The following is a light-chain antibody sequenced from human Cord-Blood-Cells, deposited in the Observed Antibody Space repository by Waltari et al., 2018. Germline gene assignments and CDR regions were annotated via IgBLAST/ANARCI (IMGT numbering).Light chain of an antibody. V-gene: IGLV2-11*01. CDR3: CSYAGSYTVV. CDR1: SRDVGGYNY. CDR2: DVS. Sequence: QSALTQPRPVSGSPGQSVTISCTGTSRDVGGYNYVSWYQQHPGNAPKLMIYDVSKRPSGVPDRFSGSKSGNTASLTISGLQAEDEADYYCCSYAGSYTVVFGGGTKLTVL. J-gene: IGLJ2*01.